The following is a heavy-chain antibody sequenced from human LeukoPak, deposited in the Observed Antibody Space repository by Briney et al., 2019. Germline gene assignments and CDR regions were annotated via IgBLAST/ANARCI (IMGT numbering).Heavy chain of an antibody. CDR1: GDSIGRGSYY. J-gene: IGHJ4*02. CDR3: ARRPTSIAVAGRDY. Sequence: TSETLSLTCAVSGDSIGRGSYYWGWIRQPAGKAPEWIGRIFNTGSTSYNPSLKSRVTISVDTSKNQFSLNLRSVTAADTAVYYCARRPTSIAVAGRDYWGQGTLVTVSS. D-gene: IGHD6-19*01. CDR2: IFNTGST. V-gene: IGHV4-61*02.